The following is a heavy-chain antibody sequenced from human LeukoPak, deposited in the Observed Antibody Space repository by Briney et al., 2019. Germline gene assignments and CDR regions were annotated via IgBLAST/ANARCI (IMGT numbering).Heavy chain of an antibody. J-gene: IGHJ5*02. V-gene: IGHV4-59*01. CDR3: ARARRFYYDFWSGPDTKNWFDP. CDR1: GGSISSYY. D-gene: IGHD3-3*01. Sequence: SETLSLPCTVSGGSISSYYWSWIRQPPGKGLEWIGYIYYSGSTNYNPSLKSRVTISVDTSKNQFSLKLSSVTAADTAVYYCARARRFYYDFWSGPDTKNWFDPWGQGTLVTVSS. CDR2: IYYSGST.